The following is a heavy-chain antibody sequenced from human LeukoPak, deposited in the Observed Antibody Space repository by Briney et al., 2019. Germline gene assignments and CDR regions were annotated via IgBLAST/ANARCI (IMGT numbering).Heavy chain of an antibody. V-gene: IGHV4-30-2*01. Sequence: PSETLSPTCAVSGGSISSGGYSWSWIRQPPGKGLEWIGYIYDSGSTYYNPSLKSRVTISLDRSKNQFSLKLSSVTAADTAVYYCARYGGSGTYFFDYWGRGTLVTVSS. CDR3: ARYGGSGTYFFDY. D-gene: IGHD3-10*01. CDR1: GGSISSGGYS. J-gene: IGHJ4*02. CDR2: IYDSGST.